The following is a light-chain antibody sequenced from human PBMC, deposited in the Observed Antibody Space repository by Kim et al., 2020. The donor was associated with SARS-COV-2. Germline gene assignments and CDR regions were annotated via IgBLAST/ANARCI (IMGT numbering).Light chain of an antibody. V-gene: IGKV3-11*01. CDR3: QQRNSWPPAVT. CDR1: QSIDTY. Sequence: PGERATLSCRVSQSIDTYLAWYQQRPGQAPRLLVYDASNRATGVPDRFSGSGSGTDFTLTISSLEPEDFSTYYGQQRNSWPPAVTFGGGTKVDIK. J-gene: IGKJ4*01. CDR2: DAS.